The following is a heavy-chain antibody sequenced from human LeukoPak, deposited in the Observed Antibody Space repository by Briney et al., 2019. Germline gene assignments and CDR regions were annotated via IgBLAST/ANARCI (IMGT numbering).Heavy chain of an antibody. V-gene: IGHV1-18*01. Sequence: GASVKVSCKASGYNFATYGISWVRQAPGQGLEWMGWISFHNGHTKYAQKFQGRVTMTTDTSTSTAYMELRSLRSDDTAVYFCARVAVVVVAATPHDAFDIWGQGTMVTVSS. D-gene: IGHD2-15*01. CDR1: GYNFATYG. J-gene: IGHJ3*02. CDR2: ISFHNGHT. CDR3: ARVAVVVVAATPHDAFDI.